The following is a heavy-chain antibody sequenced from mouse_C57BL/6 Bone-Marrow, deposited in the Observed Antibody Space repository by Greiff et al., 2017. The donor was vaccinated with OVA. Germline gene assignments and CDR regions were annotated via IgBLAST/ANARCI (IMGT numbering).Heavy chain of an antibody. Sequence: DVKLVESEGGLVQPGSSMKLSCTASGFTFSDYYMAWVRQVPEKGLEWVANINYDGSSTYYLDSLKSRFIISRDNAKNILYLQMSSLKSEDTATYYCAKYYSNYGYFDYWGQGTTLTVSS. CDR1: GFTFSDYY. D-gene: IGHD2-5*01. J-gene: IGHJ2*01. CDR2: INYDGSST. CDR3: AKYYSNYGYFDY. V-gene: IGHV5-16*01.